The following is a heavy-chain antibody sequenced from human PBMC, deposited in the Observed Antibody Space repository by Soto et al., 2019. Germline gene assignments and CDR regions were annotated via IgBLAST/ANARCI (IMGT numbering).Heavy chain of an antibody. CDR1: AYTFTSYG. CDR2: ISAYNGHT. D-gene: IGHD1-26*01. V-gene: IGHV1-18*01. CDR3: ARDLGADFDM. J-gene: IGHJ3*02. Sequence: QVQLVQSGAEVKKPGASVKVSCKASAYTFTSYGISWVRQAPGQGLEWMGWISAYNGHTHYARRLQGRVTMTTDTSTSTAYMELRSRSSDDTAVYYFARDLGADFDMWGQGTMVTVSS.